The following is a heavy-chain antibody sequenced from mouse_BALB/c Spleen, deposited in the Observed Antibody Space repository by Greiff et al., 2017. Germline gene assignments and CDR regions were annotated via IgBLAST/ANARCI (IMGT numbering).Heavy chain of an antibody. CDR3: ARDRGTTASMDY. V-gene: IGHV1-31*01. Sequence: VQLQQSGPELVKPGASVKISCKASGYSFTGYYMHWVKQSHVKSLEWIGRINPYNGATSYNQNFKDKASLTVDKSSSTAYMELHSLTSEDSAVYYCARDRGTTASMDYWGQGTSVTVSS. CDR1: GYSFTGYY. J-gene: IGHJ4*01. CDR2: INPYNGAT. D-gene: IGHD1-2*01.